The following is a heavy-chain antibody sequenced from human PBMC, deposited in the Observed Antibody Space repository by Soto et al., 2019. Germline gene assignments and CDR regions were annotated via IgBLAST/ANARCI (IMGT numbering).Heavy chain of an antibody. CDR3: ARDRPLVPAAMWNYYYGMDV. Sequence: QVPLVQSGAEVKKPGASVKVSCKASGYTFTGYYMHWVRQAPGQGLEWMGWINPNSGGTNYAQKFQGWVTMTRDTSISTAHMELSRLRSDDTAVYYCARDRPLVPAAMWNYYYGMDVWGQGTTVTVSS. CDR1: GYTFTGYY. D-gene: IGHD2-2*01. V-gene: IGHV1-2*04. CDR2: INPNSGGT. J-gene: IGHJ6*02.